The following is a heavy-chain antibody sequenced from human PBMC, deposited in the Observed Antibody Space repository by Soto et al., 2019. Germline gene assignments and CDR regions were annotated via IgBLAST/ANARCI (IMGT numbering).Heavy chain of an antibody. V-gene: IGHV1-69*13. D-gene: IGHD5-18*01. CDR3: ASTNGWDTAMVTDGPFDI. CDR1: GGTFSSYA. CDR2: IIPIFGTA. J-gene: IGHJ3*02. Sequence: GASVKVSCKASGGTFSSYAISWVRQAPGQGLEWMGGIIPIFGTANYAQKFQGRVTITADESTSTAYMELSSLRSEDTAVYYCASTNGWDTAMVTDGPFDIWGQGTMVTVSS.